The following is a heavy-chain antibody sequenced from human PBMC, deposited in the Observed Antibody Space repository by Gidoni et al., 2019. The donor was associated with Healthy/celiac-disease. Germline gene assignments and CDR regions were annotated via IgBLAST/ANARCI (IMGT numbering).Heavy chain of an antibody. Sequence: QVQLVESGGGVVQPGRSLRLSCAASGFTFSSYCMPWVRRAPGKGLGWVAVIWYDGSNKYYADSVKGRFTISRDNSKNTLYLQMNSLRAEDTAVYYCAREVLMSGGYDFWSGYPPYYYYGMDVWGQGTTVTVSS. CDR2: IWYDGSNK. J-gene: IGHJ6*02. D-gene: IGHD3-3*01. V-gene: IGHV3-33*01. CDR3: AREVLMSGGYDFWSGYPPYYYYGMDV. CDR1: GFTFSSYC.